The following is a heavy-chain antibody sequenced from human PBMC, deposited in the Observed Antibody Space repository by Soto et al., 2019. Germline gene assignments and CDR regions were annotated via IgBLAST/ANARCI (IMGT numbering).Heavy chain of an antibody. V-gene: IGHV3-23*01. CDR2: DSNSCRGS. CDR1: GFTLINYP. J-gene: IGHJ4*03. Sequence: ESLRLSCAASGFTLINYPMSWGRQPPPKGLEWVSTDSNSCRGSYYSNSSNSRFTISTDKSMSTLYLQMESLRAEDTAVSSCENSRDYVWGNYRSRYDDWGQGIMVTVSS. CDR3: ENSRDYVWGNYRSRYDD. D-gene: IGHD3-16*02.